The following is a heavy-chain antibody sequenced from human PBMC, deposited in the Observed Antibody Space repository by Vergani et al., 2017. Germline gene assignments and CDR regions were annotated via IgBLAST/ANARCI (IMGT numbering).Heavy chain of an antibody. J-gene: IGHJ4*02. CDR3: AKETYYDYVWGSYRTGYYFDY. Sequence: EVQLLESGGGLVQPGGSLRLSCAASGFTFSSYAMSWVRQAPGKGLEWVSAISGSGGSTYYADSVKGRFTISRDNSKNTLYLQMNSLRAEDTAVYYCAKETYYDYVWGSYRTGYYFDYWGQGTLVTVSS. D-gene: IGHD3-16*02. CDR2: ISGSGGST. CDR1: GFTFSSYA. V-gene: IGHV3-23*01.